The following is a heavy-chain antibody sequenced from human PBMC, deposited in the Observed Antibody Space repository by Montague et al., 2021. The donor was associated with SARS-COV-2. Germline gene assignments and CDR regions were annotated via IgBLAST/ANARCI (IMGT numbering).Heavy chain of an antibody. Sequence: SLRLPSAASGFTFSSYAMHWVRQAPGKGLEWVAVISYDGSNKYYVDSVKSRFTISRDNSKNTLYLQMNSLRAEDTAVYYCARDIGAIFDYWGQGTLVTVSS. CDR1: GFTFSSYA. V-gene: IGHV3-30*04. J-gene: IGHJ4*02. CDR3: ARDIGAIFDY. D-gene: IGHD1-26*01. CDR2: ISYDGSNK.